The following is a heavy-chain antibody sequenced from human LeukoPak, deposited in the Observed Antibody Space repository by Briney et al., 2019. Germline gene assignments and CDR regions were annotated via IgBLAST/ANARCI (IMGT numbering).Heavy chain of an antibody. V-gene: IGHV3-48*03. CDR3: ARVATMVRVPLDALDI. CDR2: ISRSGSTR. CDR1: GFTFSACE. J-gene: IGHJ3*02. D-gene: IGHD3-10*01. Sequence: PGGSLRLSCAISGFTFSACELTWVRQAPGKGLEWVSYISRSGSTRYYADSVKGRFTISRDNAKNSLYSQMNSLRAEDTAVYYCARVATMVRVPLDALDIWGQGTMVSVSS.